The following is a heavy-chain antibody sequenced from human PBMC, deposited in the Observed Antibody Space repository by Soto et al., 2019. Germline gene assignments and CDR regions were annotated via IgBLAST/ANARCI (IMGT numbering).Heavy chain of an antibody. Sequence: GGVPGLSWAASGFTFSSFAIHWGRPAPGKGVEWVAVISYDGSNKYYADSVKGRFTISRDNSKNTLYLQMNSLRAEDTAVYYCARSITMIVVVIIDYGMDVWGQGTTVTVSS. CDR2: ISYDGSNK. J-gene: IGHJ6*02. CDR3: ARSITMIVVVIIDYGMDV. D-gene: IGHD3-22*01. V-gene: IGHV3-30-3*01. CDR1: GFTFSSFA.